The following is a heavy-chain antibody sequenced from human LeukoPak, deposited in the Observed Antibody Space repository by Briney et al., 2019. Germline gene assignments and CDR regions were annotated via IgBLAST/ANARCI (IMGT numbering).Heavy chain of an antibody. D-gene: IGHD2-2*01. CDR1: GFTFDDYG. CDR2: INWNGGST. J-gene: IGHJ4*02. V-gene: IGHV3-20*04. Sequence: GGSLRLSCAASGFTFDDYGMSWVRQAPGKGLEWVSGINWNGGSTGYADSVKGRFTISRDNAKNSLYLQMNGLRAEDTALYYCASSFCSSTSCALNYFDYWGQGTLVTVSS. CDR3: ASSFCSSTSCALNYFDY.